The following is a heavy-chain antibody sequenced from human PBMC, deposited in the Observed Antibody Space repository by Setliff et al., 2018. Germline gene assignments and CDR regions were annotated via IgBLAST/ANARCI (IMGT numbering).Heavy chain of an antibody. CDR3: ARARFYYDTNPQTRHDGLDF. V-gene: IGHV3-21*01. CDR1: GFTFTDFT. J-gene: IGHJ6*02. D-gene: IGHD3-22*01. Sequence: GALRLSCSASGFTFTDFTMNWDRQAPGKGLEWVSSISTTTNYIYYADSVKGRFTISRDNAKNSLSLQMNSLGADDKAVYYCARARFYYDTNPQTRHDGLDFWGRGTAVTVSS. CDR2: ISTTTNYI.